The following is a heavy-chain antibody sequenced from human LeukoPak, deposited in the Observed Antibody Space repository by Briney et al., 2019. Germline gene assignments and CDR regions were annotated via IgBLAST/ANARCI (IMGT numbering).Heavy chain of an antibody. CDR2: INPSGGST. Sequence: ASVKVSCKASGYTFTSYYMHWVRQAPGQGLEWMGIINPSGGSTSYAQKFQGRVTMTRDTYTSTVYMELSSLRSEDTAVYYCARGASIVVVPAAIIADVWGKGTTVTVSS. J-gene: IGHJ6*04. V-gene: IGHV1-46*01. CDR3: ARGASIVVVPAAIIADV. D-gene: IGHD2-2*02. CDR1: GYTFTSYY.